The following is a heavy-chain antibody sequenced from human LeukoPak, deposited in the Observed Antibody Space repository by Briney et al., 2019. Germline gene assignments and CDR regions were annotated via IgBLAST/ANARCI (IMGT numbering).Heavy chain of an antibody. CDR2: ISGSGGST. J-gene: IGHJ3*02. CDR3: ANPLCGGDCYPLVAFDI. CDR1: GFTFSSYA. Sequence: RGALRLSCAAPGFTFSSYAMSWVRQAPWEGLEWVSAISGSGGSTYCADSVNGRFTISRDNSKNTLYLQMNRLRAEDTAVYYCANPLCGGDCYPLVAFDIWGQGTMVTVSS. V-gene: IGHV3-23*01. D-gene: IGHD2-21*02.